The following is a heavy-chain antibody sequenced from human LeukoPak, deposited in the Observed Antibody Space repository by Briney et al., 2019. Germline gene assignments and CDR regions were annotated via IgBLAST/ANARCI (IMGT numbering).Heavy chain of an antibody. CDR1: GFTFSSYA. V-gene: IGHV3-30-3*01. J-gene: IGHJ5*02. D-gene: IGHD3-10*01. Sequence: GRSLRLSRAASGFTFSSYAMHWVRQAPGKGLEWVAVISYDGSNKYYADSVKGRFTISRDNSKNTLYLQMNSLRAEDTAVYYCAKERYYGSGSYYKVNWFDPWGQGTLVTVSS. CDR2: ISYDGSNK. CDR3: AKERYYGSGSYYKVNWFDP.